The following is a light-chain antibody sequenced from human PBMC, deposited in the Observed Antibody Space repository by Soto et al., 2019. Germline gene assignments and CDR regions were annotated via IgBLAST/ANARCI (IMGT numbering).Light chain of an antibody. V-gene: IGLV1-40*01. CDR3: QSYASSLSGVV. J-gene: IGLJ2*01. CDR2: GNS. CDR1: SSNIGAGYD. Sequence: QSVLTQPPSVSGAPGQRVTISCTGSSSNIGAGYDVHWYQQLPGTAPKLLIYGNSNRPSGVPDRFSGSKSGTSASLAITGLQAEDEANYYRQSYASSLSGVVFGGGPKLTVL.